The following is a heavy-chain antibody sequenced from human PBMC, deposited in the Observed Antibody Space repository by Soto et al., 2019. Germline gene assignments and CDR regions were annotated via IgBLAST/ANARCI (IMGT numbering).Heavy chain of an antibody. Sequence: GGSLRLSCAASGFTFSSYSMNWVRQAPGKGLEWVSSISSSSSYIYYADSVKGRFTISRDNAKNSLYLQMNSLRAEDTAVYYCARDLRAGRSRYYHGMDVWGQGTTVTVSS. CDR2: ISSSSSYI. D-gene: IGHD3-3*01. CDR3: ARDLRAGRSRYYHGMDV. V-gene: IGHV3-21*01. CDR1: GFTFSSYS. J-gene: IGHJ6*02.